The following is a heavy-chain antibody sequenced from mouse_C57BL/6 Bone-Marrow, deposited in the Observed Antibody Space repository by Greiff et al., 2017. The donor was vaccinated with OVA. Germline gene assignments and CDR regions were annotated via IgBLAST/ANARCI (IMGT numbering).Heavy chain of an antibody. D-gene: IGHD1-1*01. V-gene: IGHV1-64*01. J-gene: IGHJ3*01. Sequence: QVQLQQSGAELVKPGASVKLSCKASGYTFTSYWMHWVKQRPGQGLEWIGMIHPNSGSTNYNEKFKSKATLTVDKSSSTAYMQRSSLTSEDSAVYYCARWDYYGSFAWFAYWGQGTLVTVSA. CDR2: IHPNSGST. CDR1: GYTFTSYW. CDR3: ARWDYYGSFAWFAY.